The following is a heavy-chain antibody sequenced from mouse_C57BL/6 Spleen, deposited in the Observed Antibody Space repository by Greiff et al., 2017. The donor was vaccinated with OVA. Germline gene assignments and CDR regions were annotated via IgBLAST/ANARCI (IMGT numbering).Heavy chain of an antibody. J-gene: IGHJ4*01. CDR2: IYPRSGNT. V-gene: IGHV1-81*01. CDR1: GYTFTSYG. D-gene: IGHD1-1*01. CDR3: ARGQTNYYGSSYDYAMDY. Sequence: VQLQQPGAELARPGASVKLSCKASGYTFTSYGISWVKQRTGQGLEWIGEIYPRSGNTYYNEKFKGEATLTADKSSSTASVELRRLTSEDSAVYFSARGQTNYYGSSYDYAMDYWGQGTSVTVSS.